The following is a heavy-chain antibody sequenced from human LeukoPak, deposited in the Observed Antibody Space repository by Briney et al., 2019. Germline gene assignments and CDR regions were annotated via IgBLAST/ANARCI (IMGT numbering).Heavy chain of an antibody. V-gene: IGHV3-20*04. CDR1: GFSFDDYG. CDR2: INWSGGST. CDR3: ARVVGLGEFSNWFAP. Sequence: GGSLRLSCVASGFSFDDYGMIWVRQFPGKGLEWVSGINWSGGSTGYADSVKGRFTISRDNAKKSLYLQMSSLRDEDTAFYYCARVVGLGEFSNWFAPGGQGTLVTVSS. D-gene: IGHD3-16*01. J-gene: IGHJ5*02.